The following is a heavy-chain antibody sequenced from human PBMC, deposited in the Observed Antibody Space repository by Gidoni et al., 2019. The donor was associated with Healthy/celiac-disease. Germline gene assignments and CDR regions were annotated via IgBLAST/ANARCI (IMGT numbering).Heavy chain of an antibody. CDR1: GFTFSSYG. CDR3: ANIVVAAPTGY. Sequence: QVQLVESGGGVVQPGRSLRLSCAASGFTFSSYGMHWVRQAPGKGLEWVAVISYDGSNKYYADSVKGRFTISRDNSKNTLYLQMNSLRAEDTAVYYCANIVVAAPTGYWGQGTLVTVSS. CDR2: ISYDGSNK. D-gene: IGHD2-15*01. J-gene: IGHJ4*02. V-gene: IGHV3-30*18.